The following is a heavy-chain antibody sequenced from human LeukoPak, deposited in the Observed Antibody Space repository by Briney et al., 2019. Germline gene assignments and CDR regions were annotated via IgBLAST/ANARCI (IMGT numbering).Heavy chain of an antibody. D-gene: IGHD6-13*01. J-gene: IGHJ6*02. CDR2: ISYDGSNK. Sequence: PGGSLRLSCAASGFSFSSNGMHWVRQAPGKGLEWVAIISYDGSNKYYADSVKGRFTISRDNSKNTLYLQMNSLRAEDTAVYYCAKDGSIATAGTLPNGYGTDVWGQGTTVTVSS. V-gene: IGHV3-30*18. CDR1: GFSFSSNG. CDR3: AKDGSIATAGTLPNGYGTDV.